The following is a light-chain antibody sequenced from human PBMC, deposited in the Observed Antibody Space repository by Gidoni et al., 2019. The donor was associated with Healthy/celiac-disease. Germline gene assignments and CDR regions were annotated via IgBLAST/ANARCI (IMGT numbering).Light chain of an antibody. CDR2: KSS. CDR1: QSISSW. CDR3: QQYNSYLFT. Sequence: DIQMPQSPSTLSASVGDRVTITCRASQSISSWLAWYQQKPGKAPKLLIYKSSSLESGVPSRFSGSGSGTEFTLTISSLQPDDFATYYCQQYNSYLFTFGPGTKVDI. V-gene: IGKV1-5*03. J-gene: IGKJ3*01.